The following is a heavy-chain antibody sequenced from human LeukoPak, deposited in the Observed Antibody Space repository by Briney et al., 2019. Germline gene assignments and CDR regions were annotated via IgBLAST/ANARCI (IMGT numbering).Heavy chain of an antibody. J-gene: IGHJ4*02. CDR1: GGSISSYY. CDR3: ARGRYSSGWYRRGWPVDY. CDR2: VYYSGST. D-gene: IGHD6-19*01. V-gene: IGHV4-59*01. Sequence: SETLSLTCTVSGGSISSYYWTWIRQPPGKGLEWIGYVYYSGSTNYNPSLKSRVTISVDTSKNQFSLKLSSVTAADTAMYYCARGRYSSGWYRRGWPVDYWGQGTLVTVSS.